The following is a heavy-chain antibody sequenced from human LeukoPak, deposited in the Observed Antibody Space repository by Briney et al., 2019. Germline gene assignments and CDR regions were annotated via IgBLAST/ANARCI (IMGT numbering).Heavy chain of an antibody. CDR3: AKKGCTSTTCYENC. CDR1: GFTFSDYA. J-gene: IGHJ4*02. V-gene: IGHV3-23*01. D-gene: IGHD2-2*01. CDR2: NSGSGTT. Sequence: PGGSLRLSCAASGFTFSDYALSWVRQAPGKGLEWVSANSGSGTTYYADSVKGRFTISRDNSKNTLYLQMNSLRVEDTALYSCAKKGCTSTTCYENCWGRGTLVTVSS.